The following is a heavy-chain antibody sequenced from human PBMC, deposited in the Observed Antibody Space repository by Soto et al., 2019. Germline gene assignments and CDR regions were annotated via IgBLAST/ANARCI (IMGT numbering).Heavy chain of an antibody. D-gene: IGHD4-17*01. V-gene: IGHV2-5*02. CDR2: IYWDDVK. Sequence: QITLKESGPPLVKPTQTLTLTCTLSGFSLSTGGVGVGWIRQSPGKALEWLAVIYWDDVKHYSPSLERRLPFIKDPADSGVVLTMTNMVPVDTAGYYCVRKGCGVYALGYWGQGIVVTVSS. CDR3: VRKGCGVYALGY. J-gene: IGHJ4*02. CDR1: GFSLSTGGVG.